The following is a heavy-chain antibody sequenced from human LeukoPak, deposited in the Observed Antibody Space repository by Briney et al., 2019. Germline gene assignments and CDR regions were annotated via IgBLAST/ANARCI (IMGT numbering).Heavy chain of an antibody. CDR3: VRGADTGYSSDS. CDR2: INSDGSST. V-gene: IGHV3-74*01. Sequence: GGSLRLSCAASGFTFSSYWMHWVRQAPGKGLVWVSRINSDGSSTSYADSVKGRFTISRDNAENTLYLQMNSLRVEDTAVYYCVRGADTGYSSDSWGQGTLVTVSS. D-gene: IGHD3-9*01. J-gene: IGHJ4*02. CDR1: GFTFSSYW.